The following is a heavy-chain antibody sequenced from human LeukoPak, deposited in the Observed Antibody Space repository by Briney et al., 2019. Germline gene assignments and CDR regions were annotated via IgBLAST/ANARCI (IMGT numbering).Heavy chain of an antibody. CDR1: GGSISSSSCY. Sequence: PSETLSLTCTVSGGSISSSSCYWGWIRQPPGKGLEWIGSIYYSGSTYYNPSLKSRVTISVDTSKNQFSLKLSSVTAADTAVYYCARTYYDILTGYYPDYWGQGTLVTVSS. D-gene: IGHD3-9*01. CDR2: IYYSGST. J-gene: IGHJ4*02. V-gene: IGHV4-39*01. CDR3: ARTYYDILTGYYPDY.